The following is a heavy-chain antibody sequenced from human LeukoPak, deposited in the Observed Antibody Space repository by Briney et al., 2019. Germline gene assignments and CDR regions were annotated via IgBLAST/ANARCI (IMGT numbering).Heavy chain of an antibody. V-gene: IGHV4-31*03. J-gene: IGHJ2*01. CDR2: IYYSGST. CDR3: ARDRPGYYYDSSGYHRSYWYFDL. D-gene: IGHD3-22*01. Sequence: SETLSLTCTVSGGSISSGGYYWRWIRQHPGKGLEWIGYIYYSGSTYYNPSLKSRFTISVDTSKNQFSLKLSSVTAADTAVYYCARDRPGYYYDSSGYHRSYWYFDLWGRGTLVTVSS. CDR1: GGSISSGGYY.